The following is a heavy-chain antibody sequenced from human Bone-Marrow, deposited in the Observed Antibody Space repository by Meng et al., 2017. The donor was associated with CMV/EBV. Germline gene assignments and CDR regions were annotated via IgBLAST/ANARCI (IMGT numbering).Heavy chain of an antibody. CDR1: GFSINNYW. Sequence: GGSLRLSCAASGFSINNYWMSWARQAPGKGLEWVATINPDEGEKYYVDSVRGRFTISRDNAKNSAHLQMNNLRVEDTAVYYCARDKSGAMEVWGQGNPGNVAS. CDR2: INPDEGEK. J-gene: IGHJ6*02. CDR3: ARDKSGAMEV. V-gene: IGHV3-7*01.